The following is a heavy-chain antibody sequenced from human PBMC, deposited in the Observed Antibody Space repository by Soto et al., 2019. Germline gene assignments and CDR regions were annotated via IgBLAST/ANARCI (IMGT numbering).Heavy chain of an antibody. CDR1: GGSINTFY. V-gene: IGHV4-4*07. Sequence: SETLSLTCTVSGGSINTFYWSWSRQPAGKGLEWIGRIFSSGSTSFNPSLESRVAMSVDTSKNHFSLNLSSVTAADMAVYYCAREGSYSAYNFAHGIQLWSFDFWGQGALVTVSS. CDR3: AREGSYSAYNFAHGIQLWSFDF. CDR2: IFSSGST. D-gene: IGHD5-12*01. J-gene: IGHJ4*02.